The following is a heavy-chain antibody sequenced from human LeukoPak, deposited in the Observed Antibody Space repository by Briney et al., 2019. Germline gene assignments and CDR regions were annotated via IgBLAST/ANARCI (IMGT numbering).Heavy chain of an antibody. CDR1: GFTFSSYA. CDR3: AKGRYDYGDY. CDR2: IRYDGSNK. D-gene: IGHD4/OR15-4a*01. J-gene: IGHJ4*02. V-gene: IGHV3-30*02. Sequence: GGSLRLSCAASGFTFSSYAMSWVRQAPGKGLEWVAFIRYDGSNKYYGDSVKGRFTISRDNSKNTLYLQMNSLRAEDTAVYYCAKGRYDYGDYWGQGTLVTVSS.